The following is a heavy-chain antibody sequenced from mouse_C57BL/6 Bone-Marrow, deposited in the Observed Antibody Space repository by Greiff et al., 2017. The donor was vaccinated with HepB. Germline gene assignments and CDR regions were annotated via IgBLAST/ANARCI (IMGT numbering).Heavy chain of an antibody. V-gene: IGHV1-54*01. CDR2: INPGSGGT. Sequence: QVQLQQSGAELVRPGPSVKVSCKASGYAFTNYLIEWVKQRPGQGLEWIGVINPGSGGTNYNEKFKGKATLTADKSYSTAYMQLSSLTSEDSAVYFCARSGPSAWFAYWGQGTLVTVSA. CDR1: GYAFTNYL. D-gene: IGHD3-1*01. J-gene: IGHJ3*01. CDR3: ARSGPSAWFAY.